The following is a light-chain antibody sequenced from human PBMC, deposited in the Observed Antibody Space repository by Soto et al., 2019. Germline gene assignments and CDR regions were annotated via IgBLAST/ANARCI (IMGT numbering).Light chain of an antibody. CDR2: EVS. CDR1: SSDVGGYNY. CDR3: SSYTSSSTLV. V-gene: IGLV2-14*01. Sequence: QSALIQPASVSGSPGQSITISCTGTSSDVGGYNYVSWYQQHPGKAPKLMIYEVSNRPSGVSNRFSGSKSGNTASLTISGLQAEDEADHYCSSYTSSSTLVFGGGTKLTVL. J-gene: IGLJ2*01.